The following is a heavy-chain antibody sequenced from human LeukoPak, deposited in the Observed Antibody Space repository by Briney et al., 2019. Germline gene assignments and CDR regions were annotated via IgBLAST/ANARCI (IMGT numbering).Heavy chain of an antibody. Sequence: SETLSLTCTVSGGSISSSSYYWGWIRQPPGKGLEWIGSIYYSGSTYYNPSLKSRVTTSVDTSKNQFSLKLSSVTAADTAVYYCARRGTVTTERFDYWGQGTLVTVSS. CDR2: IYYSGST. CDR1: GGSISSSSYY. V-gene: IGHV4-39*01. D-gene: IGHD4-11*01. CDR3: ARRGTVTTERFDY. J-gene: IGHJ4*02.